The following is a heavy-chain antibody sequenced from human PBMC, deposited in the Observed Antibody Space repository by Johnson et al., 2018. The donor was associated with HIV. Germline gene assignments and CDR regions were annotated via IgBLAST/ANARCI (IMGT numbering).Heavy chain of an antibody. CDR2: ISSSGGNT. CDR3: ARQFPLADAFDI. Sequence: VQLVESGGGLVQPGGSLRLSCAASGFTFSSYAMSWVRQAPGKGLEWVSTISSSGGNTYYADSVKGRFTISRDNSRNTLYLQLNSLRAEDTAAYYCARQFPLADAFDIWGQGTLVTVSS. J-gene: IGHJ3*02. CDR1: GFTFSSYA. V-gene: IGHV3-23*04. D-gene: IGHD5-24*01.